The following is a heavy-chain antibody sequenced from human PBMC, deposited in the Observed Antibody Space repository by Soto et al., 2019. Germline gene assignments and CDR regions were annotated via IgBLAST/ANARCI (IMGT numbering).Heavy chain of an antibody. V-gene: IGHV3-11*01. CDR1: RFTFSDFY. CDR2: ISGSGEAI. J-gene: IGHJ4*02. CDR3: ANIVGATWGYFES. Sequence: QVQLMESGGGLVKPGGSLRLSCAASRFTFSDFYMSWIRQAPGKGLEWVSYISGSGEAIYYADSVNGRFTISRDNAKNTLYPQMNSLRAEDTAVYYCANIVGATWGYFESWGQGTPVTVSS. D-gene: IGHD1-26*01.